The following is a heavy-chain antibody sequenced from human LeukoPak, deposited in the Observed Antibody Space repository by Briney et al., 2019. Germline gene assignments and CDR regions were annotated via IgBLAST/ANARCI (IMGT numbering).Heavy chain of an antibody. Sequence: SSETLSLTCTVSGDSISNSRHYWSWIRQPAGKGLEWIGRIYPSGNTNYNPSLKSRATISLDTSKNQFSLNLKSVTAADTAVYYCARDFNSGSYYESWNYFDYWGQGTLVTVSS. CDR1: GDSISNSRHY. V-gene: IGHV4-61*02. CDR3: ARDFNSGSYYESWNYFDY. D-gene: IGHD1-26*01. CDR2: IYPSGNT. J-gene: IGHJ4*02.